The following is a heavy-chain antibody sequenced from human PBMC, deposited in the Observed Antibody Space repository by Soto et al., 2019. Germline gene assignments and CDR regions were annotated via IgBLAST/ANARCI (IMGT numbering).Heavy chain of an antibody. CDR3: ARAVVAPFDY. CDR1: GGSISTYY. CDR2: IYYSGST. Sequence: QVQLQESGPGLVKPSESLSLTCTVSGGSISTYYWNWIRQAPGKGLEWIGYIYYSGSTNYNPSLRXXVXMXXDPSTNQFSLKLSSVTAADTAVDHCARAVVAPFDYWGQGTLVTVSS. V-gene: IGHV4-59*01. J-gene: IGHJ4*02. D-gene: IGHD2-15*01.